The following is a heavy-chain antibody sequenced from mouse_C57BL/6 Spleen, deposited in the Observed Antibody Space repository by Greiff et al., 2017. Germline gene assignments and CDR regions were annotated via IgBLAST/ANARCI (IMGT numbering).Heavy chain of an antibody. CDR2: INPSSGYT. D-gene: IGHD1-1*01. CDR1: GYTFPRYW. V-gene: IGHV1-7*01. CDR3: ARTVVADWYFDV. Sequence: QVQLQQSGAELAKPGASVKLSCKASGYTFPRYWMHWVKQRPGQGLEWIGYINPSSGYTKYNQKFKDKATLTADKSSSTAYMQLSSLTYEDSAVYYCARTVVADWYFDVWGTGTTVTVSS. J-gene: IGHJ1*03.